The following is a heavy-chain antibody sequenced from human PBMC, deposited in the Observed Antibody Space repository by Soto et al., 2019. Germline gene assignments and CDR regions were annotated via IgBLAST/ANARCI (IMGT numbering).Heavy chain of an antibody. Sequence: ASVKVSCTASGYTFTSYDINWVRQATGQGLEWMGWMNPNSGNTGYAQRFQGRVTMTRNTSISTAYMELSSLRSEDTAVYYCARSTNDYGDRHWGQGTLVTVSS. V-gene: IGHV1-8*01. CDR3: ARSTNDYGDRH. CDR2: MNPNSGNT. D-gene: IGHD4-17*01. CDR1: GYTFTSYD. J-gene: IGHJ4*02.